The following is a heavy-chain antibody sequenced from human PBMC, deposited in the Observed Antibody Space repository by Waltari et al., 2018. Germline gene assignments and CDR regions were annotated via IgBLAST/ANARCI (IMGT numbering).Heavy chain of an antibody. J-gene: IGHJ4*02. D-gene: IGHD5-12*01. V-gene: IGHV1-24*01. Sequence: VHLVHSGAAVKQPGASVKVSCKVSGYTLTAFSMHRARQAPGKGLEWMGGFDPEDGETIYAQKFQGRVTMTEDTSTDTAYMELSSLRYEDTAVYDCATENSGYDLLGYWGQGTLVTVSS. CDR1: GYTLTAFS. CDR2: FDPEDGET. CDR3: ATENSGYDLLGY.